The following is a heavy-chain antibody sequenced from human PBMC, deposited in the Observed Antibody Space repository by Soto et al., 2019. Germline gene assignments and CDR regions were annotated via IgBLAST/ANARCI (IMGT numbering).Heavy chain of an antibody. V-gene: IGHV3-48*02. D-gene: IGHD6-6*01. Sequence: GGSLRLSCAASGLTFSSYSMNWVRQAPGEGLEWVSYISSSSSTIYYADSVKGRFTISRDNAKNSLYLQMNSLRDEDTAVYYCARDVFGYSSSSDYYGMDVWGQGTTVTVSS. CDR2: ISSSSSTI. J-gene: IGHJ6*02. CDR1: GLTFSSYS. CDR3: ARDVFGYSSSSDYYGMDV.